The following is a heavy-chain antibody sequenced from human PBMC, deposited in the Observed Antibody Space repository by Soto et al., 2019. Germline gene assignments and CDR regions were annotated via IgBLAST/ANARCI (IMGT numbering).Heavy chain of an antibody. V-gene: IGHV3-23*01. Sequence: GGSLRLSCAASGFTFGSCAMSWVRQAPGKGLEWVSTISGSGDNTYYAASVKGRFTISRDNSKNTLYLQMNSLRAEDTAVYYCAKSPPQSSLWFGDYWGQGTLVTVSS. CDR3: AKSPPQSSLWFGDY. J-gene: IGHJ4*02. CDR1: GFTFGSCA. CDR2: ISGSGDNT. D-gene: IGHD3-10*01.